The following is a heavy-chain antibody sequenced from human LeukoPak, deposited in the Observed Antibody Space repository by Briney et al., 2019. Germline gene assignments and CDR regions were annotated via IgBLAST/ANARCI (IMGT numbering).Heavy chain of an antibody. Sequence: SETLSLTCTVSGGSISSYYWSWIRQPPGKGLEWIGYIYYSGSTNYNPSLKSRVTISVDTSKNQFSLKLSSVTAADTAVYYCARHEQQRNAFDIWGQGTMVTVSS. J-gene: IGHJ3*02. CDR1: GGSISSYY. CDR3: ARHEQQRNAFDI. V-gene: IGHV4-59*08. CDR2: IYYSGST. D-gene: IGHD6-13*01.